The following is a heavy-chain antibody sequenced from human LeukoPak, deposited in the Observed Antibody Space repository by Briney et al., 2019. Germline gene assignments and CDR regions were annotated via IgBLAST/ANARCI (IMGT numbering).Heavy chain of an antibody. V-gene: IGHV3-23*01. D-gene: IGHD3-16*01. Sequence: GGSLRLSCAACGFTFSSHGMNWVRQAPGKGLEWVSGSSSIGGRTYYADSVKGRFTVTRDNSRNTLYLQMNSLRAEDTGVYYCAKDDAWGRFYHWGQGTLVTVSS. J-gene: IGHJ1*01. CDR3: AKDDAWGRFYH. CDR2: SSSIGGRT. CDR1: GFTFSSHG.